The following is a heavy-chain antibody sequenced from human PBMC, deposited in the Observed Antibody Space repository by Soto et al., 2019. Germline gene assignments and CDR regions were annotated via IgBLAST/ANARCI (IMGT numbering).Heavy chain of an antibody. J-gene: IGHJ6*02. V-gene: IGHV1-24*01. CDR2: FDPEDGET. D-gene: IGHD1-26*01. Sequence: ASVKVSCKVSGYTLTELSMHWVRQAPGKGLEWIGGFDPEDGETIYAQKFQGRVTMTEDTSTDTAYMELSSLRSEDTAVYYCVPVGATPYYYYGMDVWGQGTTVTVSS. CDR3: VPVGATPYYYYGMDV. CDR1: GYTLTELS.